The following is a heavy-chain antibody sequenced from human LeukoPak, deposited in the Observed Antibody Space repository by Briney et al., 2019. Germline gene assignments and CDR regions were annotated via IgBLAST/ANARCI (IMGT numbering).Heavy chain of an antibody. J-gene: IGHJ6*02. CDR3: ARVNGAGSGSYHTYYYYGMDV. CDR2: ISYDGSNK. D-gene: IGHD3-10*01. Sequence: GGSLRLSCAASGFTFSSYAMHWVRQAPGKGLEWVAVISYDGSNKYYADSVKGRFTISRDNSKNTLYLQMNSPRAEDTAVYYCARVNGAGSGSYHTYYYYGMDVWGQGTTVTVSS. V-gene: IGHV3-30-3*01. CDR1: GFTFSSYA.